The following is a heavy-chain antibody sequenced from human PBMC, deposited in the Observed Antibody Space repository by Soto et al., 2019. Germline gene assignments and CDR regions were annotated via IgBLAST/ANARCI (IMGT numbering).Heavy chain of an antibody. Sequence: EVQLVETGGGLIQPGGSLRLSCAAPEFTVRSNYMSWVRQAPGKGLEWVSGIYREGSIYYADSVKGRITISRDNSKNTLYLQMNNLRAEDTALYYCARGGYGMDVWGQGTTVTVSS. V-gene: IGHV3-53*02. J-gene: IGHJ6*02. CDR2: IYREGSI. CDR1: EFTVRSNY. CDR3: ARGGYGMDV.